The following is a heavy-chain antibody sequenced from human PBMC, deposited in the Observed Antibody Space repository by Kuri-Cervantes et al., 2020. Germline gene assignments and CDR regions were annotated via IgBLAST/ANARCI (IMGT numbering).Heavy chain of an antibody. Sequence: SGKISCKASGYTFTSYGISWVRQAPGQGLEWMGGIIPIFVTANYAKKFQVRVTITADESTSTAYMELSSLRSEDTAVYYCAREDGSSSVAFDIWGQGTMVTVSS. CDR2: IIPIFVTA. D-gene: IGHD6-6*01. J-gene: IGHJ3*02. V-gene: IGHV1-69*13. CDR1: GYTFTSYG. CDR3: AREDGSSSVAFDI.